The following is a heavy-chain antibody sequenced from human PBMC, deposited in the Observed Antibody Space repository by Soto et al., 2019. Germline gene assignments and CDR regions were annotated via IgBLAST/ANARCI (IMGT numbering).Heavy chain of an antibody. J-gene: IGHJ4*02. Sequence: EVQLLGSGGGLVQPGGSLRLSCAASGFTFSSSAMTWVRQAPGKGLEWVSFISGNSGTTYFADSVKGRFTISRDNSKSTLYLQMNSLRAEDTALYYCAKASSISWGVFDYWGQGTLITVSS. D-gene: IGHD6-13*01. CDR1: GFTFSSSA. CDR3: AKASSISWGVFDY. V-gene: IGHV3-23*01. CDR2: ISGNSGTT.